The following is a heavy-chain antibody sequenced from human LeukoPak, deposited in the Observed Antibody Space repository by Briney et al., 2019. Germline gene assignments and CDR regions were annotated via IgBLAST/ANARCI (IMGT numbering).Heavy chain of an antibody. V-gene: IGHV3-23*01. Sequence: GGSLRLSCAASGFTFSTYAMSWVRQAPGKGLEWVSTISGDGGTTYYADSVKRRFTISRDNSKNTLYLQMNSLRVEDTAVYYCARPPPDSSSWLFDYWGQGTLVTVSS. D-gene: IGHD6-13*01. CDR3: ARPPPDSSSWLFDY. CDR1: GFTFSTYA. CDR2: ISGDGGTT. J-gene: IGHJ4*02.